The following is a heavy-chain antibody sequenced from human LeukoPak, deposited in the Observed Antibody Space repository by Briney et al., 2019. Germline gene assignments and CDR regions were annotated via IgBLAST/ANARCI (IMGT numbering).Heavy chain of an antibody. CDR3: AKALGTVTASLLGY. V-gene: IGHV3-23*01. J-gene: IGHJ4*02. CDR2: ISGSADST. Sequence: GGSLRLSCAAPGFTFSSYAMSWVRQAPGKGLEWVSAISGSADSTNYADSVKGRFTISRDNSKNTLYLQMNSLRAEDTAIYYCAKALGTVTASLLGYWGQGTLVTVSS. CDR1: GFTFSSYA. D-gene: IGHD2-21*02.